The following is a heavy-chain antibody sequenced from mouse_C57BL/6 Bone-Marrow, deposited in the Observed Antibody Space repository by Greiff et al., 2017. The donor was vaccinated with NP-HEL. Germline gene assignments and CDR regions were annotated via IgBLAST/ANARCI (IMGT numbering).Heavy chain of an antibody. Sequence: EVNVVESGGGLVKPGGSLKLSCAASGFTFSDYGMHWVRQAPEKGLEWVAYISSGSSTIYYADTVKGRFTISRDNAKNTLFLQMTSLRSEDTAMYYCARGYYGSSDYFDYWGQGTTLTVSS. J-gene: IGHJ2*01. D-gene: IGHD1-1*01. CDR3: ARGYYGSSDYFDY. CDR1: GFTFSDYG. CDR2: ISSGSSTI. V-gene: IGHV5-17*01.